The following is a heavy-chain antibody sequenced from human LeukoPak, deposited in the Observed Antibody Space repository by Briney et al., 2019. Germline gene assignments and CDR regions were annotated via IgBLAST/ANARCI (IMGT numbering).Heavy chain of an antibody. CDR3: ASGSDDILTGYYTDYFDY. CDR2: INSDGSST. V-gene: IGHV3-74*01. Sequence: PGGSLRLSSAASGFTFSSYWMHWVRQAPGKGLVWVSRINSDGSSTSYADSVKGRFTISRDNAKNTLYLQMNSLRAEDTAVYYCASGSDDILTGYYTDYFDYWGQGTLVTVSS. D-gene: IGHD3-9*01. CDR1: GFTFSSYW. J-gene: IGHJ4*02.